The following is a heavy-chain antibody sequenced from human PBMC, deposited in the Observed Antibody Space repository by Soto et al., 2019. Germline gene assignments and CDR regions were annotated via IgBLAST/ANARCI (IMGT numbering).Heavy chain of an antibody. Sequence: GGSLRLSCAASGFTFTSYAMTWVRQAPGKGLEWISTISGSGGNTYYADSVKGRFTISRDNSKTTLYLQMNSLRAEDTAVYYCAKPYSSGWYLGYFDYWGQGTLVTVSS. V-gene: IGHV3-23*01. J-gene: IGHJ4*02. D-gene: IGHD6-19*01. CDR3: AKPYSSGWYLGYFDY. CDR1: GFTFTSYA. CDR2: ISGSGGNT.